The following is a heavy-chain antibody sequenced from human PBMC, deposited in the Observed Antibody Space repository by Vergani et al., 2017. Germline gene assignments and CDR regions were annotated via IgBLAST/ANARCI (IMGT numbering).Heavy chain of an antibody. Sequence: QVQLVQSGAEVKKPGSSVKVSCKASGGTFSSYAISWVRQAPGQGLEWMVRIIPIFGTANYAQKFQGRVTITADESTSTAYMELSSLRSEDTAVYYCARDLGYYYGSGSYAHFDYWGQGTLVTVSS. CDR1: GGTFSSYA. CDR2: IIPIFGTA. J-gene: IGHJ4*02. D-gene: IGHD3-10*01. V-gene: IGHV1-69*13. CDR3: ARDLGYYYGSGSYAHFDY.